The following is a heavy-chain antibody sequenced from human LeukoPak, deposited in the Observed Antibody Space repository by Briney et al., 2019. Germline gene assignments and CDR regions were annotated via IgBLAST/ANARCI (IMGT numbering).Heavy chain of an antibody. CDR3: ATTKIWSGYYSSGYYFDY. V-gene: IGHV3-7*01. J-gene: IGHJ4*02. Sequence: GGSLRLSCAASGFTFSSYWMSWVRQAPGKELEWVANIKQDGSEKYYVDSVKGRFTISRDNAKNSLYLQMNSLRAEDTAVYYCATTKIWSGYYSSGYYFDYWGQGTLVTVSS. CDR1: GFTFSSYW. D-gene: IGHD3-3*01. CDR2: IKQDGSEK.